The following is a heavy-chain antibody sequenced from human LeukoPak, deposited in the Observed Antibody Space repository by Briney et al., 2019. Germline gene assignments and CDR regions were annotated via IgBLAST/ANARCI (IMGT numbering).Heavy chain of an antibody. CDR1: GYTLTELS. CDR3: ATGGHIVGATPLDY. J-gene: IGHJ4*02. V-gene: IGHV1-24*01. Sequence: GASVNVSCKVSGYTLTELSMHWVRQAPGKGLEWMGCFDPEDGETIYAQKFQGRVTMTEDTSTDTAYMELSSLRSEDTAVYYCATGGHIVGATPLDYWGQGTLVTVSS. D-gene: IGHD1-26*01. CDR2: FDPEDGET.